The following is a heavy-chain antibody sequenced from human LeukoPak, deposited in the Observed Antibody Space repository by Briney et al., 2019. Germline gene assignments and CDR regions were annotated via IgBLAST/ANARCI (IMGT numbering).Heavy chain of an antibody. CDR2: TRYVGSNK. J-gene: IGHJ6*03. Sequence: SRTLAWPPAAFTVSSQAIRWDRQVASNWLEWEALTRYVGSNKYYGDSMKGRFIIRRENSKNTLYLQMSSLRVEDTAVYYCAKDDRYCSGGSCYPYYYYYMDVWGTGTTVTISS. D-gene: IGHD2-15*01. V-gene: IGHV3-30*02. CDR3: AKDDRYCSGGSCYPYYYYYMDV. CDR1: AFTVSSQA.